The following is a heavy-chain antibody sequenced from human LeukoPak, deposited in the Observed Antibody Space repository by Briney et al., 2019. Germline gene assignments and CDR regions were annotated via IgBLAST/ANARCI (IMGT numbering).Heavy chain of an antibody. CDR3: ARAVILGAGDAFDI. Sequence: GGSLRLSCAVSGFTFDDYGMSWVRHAPGKGLEWVSGINWNGGSTGYADSVKGRFTISRDNAKNSLYLQMNSLRAEDTALYYCARAVILGAGDAFDIWGQGTMVTVSS. CDR1: GFTFDDYG. V-gene: IGHV3-20*04. D-gene: IGHD3-16*02. J-gene: IGHJ3*02. CDR2: INWNGGST.